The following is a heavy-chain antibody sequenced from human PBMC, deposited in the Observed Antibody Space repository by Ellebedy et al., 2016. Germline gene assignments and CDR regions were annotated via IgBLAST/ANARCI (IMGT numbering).Heavy chain of an antibody. J-gene: IGHJ4*02. CDR2: IYGNGDE. V-gene: IGHV2-5*01. D-gene: IGHD4-17*01. CDR3: VHRTTVTSVDY. CDR1: GFSLDTGAVV. Sequence: SGPTLVKPTQTLTLTRTFSGFSLDTGAVVVGWVRQPPGKALEWLSFIYGNGDERYRPSLRSRLSISKDTSKNQVVLTMTNTDPVDTATYFCVHRTTVTSVDYWGRGTLVTVSS.